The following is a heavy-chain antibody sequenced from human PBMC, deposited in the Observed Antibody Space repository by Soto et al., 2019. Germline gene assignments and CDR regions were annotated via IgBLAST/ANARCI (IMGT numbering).Heavy chain of an antibody. CDR2: IDPSDSYT. Sequence: GESLKISCKGSGYSFTSYWISWVRQMPGKGLEWMGRIDPSDSYTNYSPSFQGHVTISADKSISTPYLQWSSLKASDTAMYYCASTHSSGGYYYYGMDVWGQGTTVTVSS. CDR1: GYSFTSYW. D-gene: IGHD3-22*01. CDR3: ASTHSSGGYYYYGMDV. J-gene: IGHJ6*02. V-gene: IGHV5-10-1*01.